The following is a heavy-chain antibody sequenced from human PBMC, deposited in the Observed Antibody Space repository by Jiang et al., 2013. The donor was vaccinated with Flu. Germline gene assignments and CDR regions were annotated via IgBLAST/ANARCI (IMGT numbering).Heavy chain of an antibody. CDR1: GYSFTSYW. Sequence: VQLVESGAEVKKPGESLRISCKGSGYSFTSYWISWVRQMPGKGLEWMGRIDPSDSYTNYSPSFQGHVTISADKSISTAYLQWSSLKASDTAMYYCARHGHCSGGSCLDAFDIWGQGTMVTVSS. CDR2: IDPSDSYT. CDR3: ARHGHCSGGSCLDAFDI. J-gene: IGHJ3*02. V-gene: IGHV5-10-1*03. D-gene: IGHD2-15*01.